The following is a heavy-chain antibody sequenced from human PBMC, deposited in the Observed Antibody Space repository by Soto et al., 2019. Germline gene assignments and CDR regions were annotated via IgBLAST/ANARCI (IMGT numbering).Heavy chain of an antibody. CDR3: ARGAFPTWGTYPLDY. D-gene: IGHD3-16*02. J-gene: IGHJ4*02. V-gene: IGHV3-7*04. Sequence: EVQLVESGGGLVQPGGSLRLSCAASGFTFTRYWMTWVRQAPGKGLEWVANIKQDGGEKYYVGSVKGRFTISRDNAENSLYLQWDSLRAEDAAVYYCARGAFPTWGTYPLDYWGQGTLVTVSS. CDR2: IKQDGGEK. CDR1: GFTFTRYW.